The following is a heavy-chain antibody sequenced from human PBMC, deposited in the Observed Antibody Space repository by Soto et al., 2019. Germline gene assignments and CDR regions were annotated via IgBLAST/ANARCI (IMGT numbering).Heavy chain of an antibody. J-gene: IGHJ4*02. D-gene: IGHD5-12*01. Sequence: QVQLQESGPGLVKPSETLSLTCTVSGGSISSYYWSWIRQPPGKGLEWIGYIYYSGSTNYNPSLKSRVTISVDTSKNQFSLKLSSVTAADTAVYYCARSNPTKVEMATIRGGFDYWGQGTLVTVSS. CDR2: IYYSGST. CDR1: GGSISSYY. V-gene: IGHV4-59*01. CDR3: ARSNPTKVEMATIRGGFDY.